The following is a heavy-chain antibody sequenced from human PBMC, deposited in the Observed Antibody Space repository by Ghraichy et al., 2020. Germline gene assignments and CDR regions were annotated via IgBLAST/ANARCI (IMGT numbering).Heavy chain of an antibody. V-gene: IGHV3-23*01. CDR2: ISSSGGST. CDR3: ARVVPYYDILTGYYIKNYYYGMDV. D-gene: IGHD3-9*01. CDR1: GFTFSSYA. Sequence: GGSLRLSCAASGFTFSSYAMSWVHQAPGKGLEWVSAISSSGGSTYYADSVKGRFTISRDNAKNSLYLQMNSLRAEDTALYHCARVVPYYDILTGYYIKNYYYGMDVWGQGTTVTVSS. J-gene: IGHJ6*02.